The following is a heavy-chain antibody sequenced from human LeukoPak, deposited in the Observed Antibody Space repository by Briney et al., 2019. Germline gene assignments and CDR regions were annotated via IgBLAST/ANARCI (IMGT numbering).Heavy chain of an antibody. CDR3: TRLGAGGLDY. CDR2: IRSKANSYAT. J-gene: IGHJ4*02. D-gene: IGHD3-16*01. V-gene: IGHV3-73*01. CDR1: GFTFSGSA. Sequence: GGSLRLSCAASGFTFSGSAMHWVRQASGKGLEWVGRIRSKANSYATAYAASVKGRFTISRDDSKNTAYLQMNSLKTEDTAVVFCTRLGAGGLDYWGQGTLVTVSS.